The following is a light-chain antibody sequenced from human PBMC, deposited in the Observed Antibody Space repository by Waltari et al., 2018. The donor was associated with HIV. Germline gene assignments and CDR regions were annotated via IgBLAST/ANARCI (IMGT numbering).Light chain of an antibody. CDR2: WAS. CDR1: QSDLARSNNKYY. J-gene: IGKJ2*01. Sequence: DIVMTQYPDSLAVSLGERATINCKSSQSDLARSNNKYYLAWYQKKPGQPPRLLMCWASTRESGVPDRFSGSGSGTDCTLTISSLQAEDVAVYYCQQYYYTPMYTFGQGTKLEIK. CDR3: QQYYYTPMYT. V-gene: IGKV4-1*01.